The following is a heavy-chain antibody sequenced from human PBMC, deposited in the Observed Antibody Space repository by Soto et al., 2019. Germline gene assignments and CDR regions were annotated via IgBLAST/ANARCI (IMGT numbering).Heavy chain of an antibody. CDR1: GYTFTSYD. J-gene: IGHJ6*02. Sequence: QVQLVQSGAEVKKPGASVKVSCKASGYTFTSYDINWVRQATGQGLEWMGWVNPNSGNTGYAQKFQGRVNMTRNTSISTAYMELSSLRSEDTAVYYCARGYSNYYYYGMDVWGQGTTVTVSS. V-gene: IGHV1-8*01. CDR3: ARGYSNYYYYGMDV. CDR2: VNPNSGNT. D-gene: IGHD4-4*01.